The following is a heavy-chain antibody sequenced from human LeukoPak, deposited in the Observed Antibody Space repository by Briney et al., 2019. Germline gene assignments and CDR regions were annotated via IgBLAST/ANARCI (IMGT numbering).Heavy chain of an antibody. J-gene: IGHJ4*02. CDR3: ARDRYCSGGSCYTGSFDY. D-gene: IGHD2-15*01. Sequence: SQTLSLTCAISGDSVSSNSAAWNWIRQSPSRGLEWLGRTYYRSKWYNDYAVSVKSRITINPNTSKNQFSLKLSSVTAADTAVYYCARDRYCSGGSCYTGSFDYWGQGTLVTVSS. V-gene: IGHV6-1*01. CDR1: GDSVSSNSAA. CDR2: TYYRSKWYN.